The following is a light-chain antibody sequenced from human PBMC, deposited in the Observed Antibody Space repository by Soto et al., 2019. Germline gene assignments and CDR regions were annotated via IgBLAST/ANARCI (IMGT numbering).Light chain of an antibody. CDR2: VTS. V-gene: IGKV3-15*01. J-gene: IGKJ4*01. CDR1: QSVSST. CDR3: QQYYKWPLT. Sequence: EIVMTQSPATLSVSPGERATLSCRASQSVSSTLAWYQQKPGQAPRLPIYVTSTRATGIPARFSGSGSGTDFTLNISTLQSEDFAVYYCQQYYKWPLTFGGGTKVEIK.